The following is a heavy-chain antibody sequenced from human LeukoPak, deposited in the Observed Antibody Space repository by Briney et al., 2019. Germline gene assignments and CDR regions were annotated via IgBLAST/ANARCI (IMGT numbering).Heavy chain of an antibody. V-gene: IGHV4-38-2*02. CDR3: ARGALYYDSSGSKSYYFDY. Sequence: SETLSLTCTVSGGSISSYYWGWIRQPPGKGLEWIGSIYHSGSTYYNPSLKSRVTISVDTSKNQFSLKLSSVTAADTAVYYCARGALYYDSSGSKSYYFDYWGQGTLVTVSS. CDR1: GGSISSYY. CDR2: IYHSGST. D-gene: IGHD3-22*01. J-gene: IGHJ4*02.